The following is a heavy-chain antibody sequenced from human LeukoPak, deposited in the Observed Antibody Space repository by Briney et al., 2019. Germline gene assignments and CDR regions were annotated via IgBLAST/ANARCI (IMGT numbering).Heavy chain of an antibody. CDR1: GFTFSRHG. CDR2: IWYDGSNT. Sequence: GGSLRLSCAASGFTFSRHGMHWVRQAPGKGLEWVAVIWYDGSNTYYVDSVKGRFTISRNNSKNTLYLQMNSLRVEDTAVYYCGRDSRSILIDVWGQGTPVTISS. V-gene: IGHV3-33*01. D-gene: IGHD3-3*01. J-gene: IGHJ4*02. CDR3: GRDSRSILIDV.